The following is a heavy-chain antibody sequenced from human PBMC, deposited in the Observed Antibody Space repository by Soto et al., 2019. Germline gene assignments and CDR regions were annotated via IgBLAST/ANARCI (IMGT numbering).Heavy chain of an antibody. CDR1: AGSTSTSSYH. D-gene: IGHD2-15*01. CDR3: ARHTPASSISDH. V-gene: IGHV4-39*01. CDR2: IYYSGST. Sequence: SENLSLTCTVSAGSTSTSSYHWRWLRQHTGKGLEWIVSIYYSGSTYYYPSLKSRGPISVDTSKNQFSLKLSSVTAADTAVYYCARHTPASSISDHRGQGSLVTVSS. J-gene: IGHJ4*02.